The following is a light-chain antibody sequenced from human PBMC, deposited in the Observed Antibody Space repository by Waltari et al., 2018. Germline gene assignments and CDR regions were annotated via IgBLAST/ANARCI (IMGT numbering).Light chain of an antibody. CDR2: WAS. J-gene: IGKJ2*03. V-gene: IGKV4-1*01. CDR1: QSVLYSANSRNY. Sequence: DIVMTQFPDSLAVSLGERATINCKSSQSVLYSANSRNYLSWYQLKPGQPPKVLSYWASTRASGVPDRFMGSGSGTDFTLTISSLRAEDVAVYYCQQYYDTPYSFGQGTKLEIK. CDR3: QQYYDTPYS.